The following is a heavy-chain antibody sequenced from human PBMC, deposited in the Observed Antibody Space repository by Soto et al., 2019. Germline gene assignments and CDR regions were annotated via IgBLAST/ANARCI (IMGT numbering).Heavy chain of an antibody. J-gene: IGHJ4*02. CDR1: GFTFKHNA. CDR2: ISFDGSTK. V-gene: IGHV3-30-3*01. CDR3: AREGIAESGPNFYDF. Sequence: QVQLVESGGGVVQLGRSLTIFCTASGFTFKHNAMHWIRQAPAKGLEWVADISFDGSTKNYADSVKGRFTISRDNSKNTLSLQMRALKGEDTATYYCAREGIAESGPNFYDFWGQGTLVAVSS. D-gene: IGHD6-13*01.